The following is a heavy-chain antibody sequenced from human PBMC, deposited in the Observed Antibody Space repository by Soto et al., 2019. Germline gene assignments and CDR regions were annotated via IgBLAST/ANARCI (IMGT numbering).Heavy chain of an antibody. V-gene: IGHV3-30*19. J-gene: IGHJ4*02. Sequence: QLQLVESGGGVVQPGTSLRLSCTASGFMFKSYVMHWVRQAPGKGLEWVALTSYDGNNKYYGDSVKGRFTVSRDNSKNTLHLQMDSLRHDDTALYYCARWGTTGGFDLWGQGTLVSVSS. CDR3: ARWGTTGGFDL. D-gene: IGHD3-16*01. CDR1: GFMFKSYV. CDR2: TSYDGNNK.